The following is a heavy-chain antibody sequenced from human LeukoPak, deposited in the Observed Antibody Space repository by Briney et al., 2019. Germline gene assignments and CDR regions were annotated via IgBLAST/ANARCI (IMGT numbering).Heavy chain of an antibody. J-gene: IGHJ4*02. CDR1: GGSFSGYY. CDR3: ASSGGYSYGFY. Sequence: SETLSLTCAVYGGSFSGYYWSWIRQPPGKGLEWIGEINHSGSTNYNPSLKSRVTISVDTSKNQFSLKLSSATAADTAVYYCASSGGYSYGFYWGQGTLVTVSS. CDR2: INHSGST. D-gene: IGHD5-18*01. V-gene: IGHV4-34*01.